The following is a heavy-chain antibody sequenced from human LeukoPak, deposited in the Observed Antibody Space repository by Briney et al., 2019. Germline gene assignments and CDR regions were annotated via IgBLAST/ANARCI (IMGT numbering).Heavy chain of an antibody. Sequence: VASVKVSCKASGYTFTSYYMHWVRQAPGQGLEWMGLINPIGGSTGYAQKFQGRVTMTRDMSTSTDYMELSSLRSEDTAIYYCARDNSVGDNAWWFDPWGQGTLVTVSS. CDR3: ARDNSVGDNAWWFDP. CDR1: GYTFTSYY. V-gene: IGHV1-46*01. CDR2: INPIGGST. J-gene: IGHJ5*02. D-gene: IGHD1-26*01.